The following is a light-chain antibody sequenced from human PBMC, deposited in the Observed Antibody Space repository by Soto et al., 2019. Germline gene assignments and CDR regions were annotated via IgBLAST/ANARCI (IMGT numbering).Light chain of an antibody. V-gene: IGKV1-5*01. J-gene: IGKJ1*01. CDR1: QRINTW. CDR3: QHYNSYSEA. Sequence: DIQMTQSPSTLSASVGDRVTITCRASQRINTWLAWYQQKPGKAPQLLIHDASYFESGVPSRFSGGGSGTEFTLTISSLQPDDFATYYCQHYNSYSEAFGQGTKVDI. CDR2: DAS.